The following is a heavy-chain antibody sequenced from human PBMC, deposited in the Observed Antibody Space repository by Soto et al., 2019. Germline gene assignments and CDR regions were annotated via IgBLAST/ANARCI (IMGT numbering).Heavy chain of an antibody. CDR1: GFTFSSYA. D-gene: IGHD2-21*02. CDR2: ISGSGGST. V-gene: IGHV3-23*01. J-gene: IGHJ3*02. Sequence: GGSLRLSCAASGFTFSSYAMSWVRQAPGKGLEWVSAISGSGGSTYYADSVKGRFTISRDNSKNTLYLQMNSLRAEDTAVYYCAKEGGGRKNCLVCDAFDIWGQGTMVTVSS. CDR3: AKEGGGRKNCLVCDAFDI.